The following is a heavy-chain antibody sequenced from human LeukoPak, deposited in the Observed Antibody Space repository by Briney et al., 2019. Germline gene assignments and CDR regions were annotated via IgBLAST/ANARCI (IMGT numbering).Heavy chain of an antibody. CDR3: AKLRLPGYDSTGYWNY. CDR1: GFTFSDYY. Sequence: GGSLRLSCAASGFTFSDYYMSWIRQAPGKGLEWVSYISSSGSTIYYVDSVKGRFTISRDNAKNSLYLQMNSLRAEDTAEYYCAKLRLPGYDSTGYWNYWGQGTLVTVSS. D-gene: IGHD3-22*01. J-gene: IGHJ4*02. V-gene: IGHV3-11*01. CDR2: ISSSGSTI.